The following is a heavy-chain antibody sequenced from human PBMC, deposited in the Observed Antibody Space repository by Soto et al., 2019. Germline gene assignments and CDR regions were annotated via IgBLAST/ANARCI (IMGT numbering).Heavy chain of an antibody. CDR2: IYYSGSA. J-gene: IGHJ4*02. V-gene: IGHV4-39*01. CDR1: GGSISGSSYS. CDR3: ARLYGAIYY. D-gene: IGHD4-17*01. Sequence: QLQLQESGPGLGKPSETLSLTCTVSGGSISGSSYSWGWIRQPPGKGLEWIGNIYYSGSAYSIPSRRSRVTISVKTSKNQFSLRLSPATAADTAVYYCARLYGAIYYWGQGTLVTVYS.